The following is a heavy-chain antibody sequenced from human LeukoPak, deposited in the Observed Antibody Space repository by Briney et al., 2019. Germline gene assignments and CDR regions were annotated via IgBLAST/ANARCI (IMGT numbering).Heavy chain of an antibody. CDR2: IRRTGGST. D-gene: IGHD3-22*01. CDR3: ANTDYYDTSALDY. Sequence: PGWSLRLSCAASGFTFSSYAMSWVRQAPGKGLEWVSAIRRTGGSTYYADSVKGRFTISRDNSKNTLYLQMNSLRAEDTAVYYCANTDYYDTSALDYWGQGTLVTVSS. V-gene: IGHV3-23*01. CDR1: GFTFSSYA. J-gene: IGHJ4*02.